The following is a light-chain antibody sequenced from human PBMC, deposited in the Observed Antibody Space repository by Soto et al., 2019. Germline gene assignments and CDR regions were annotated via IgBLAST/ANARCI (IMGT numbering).Light chain of an antibody. CDR1: QSVRSTY. J-gene: IGKJ4*01. Sequence: IVLTQSPGTLSLSPGDRATLSCRASQSVRSTYLAWYQPKPGQAPRLLIFGVSNRAAGIPARFSGSGSGTEFTLTISCLQSEDFAVYYCQQYGDWPLTFGGGTKVDIK. CDR2: GVS. V-gene: IGKV3-15*01. CDR3: QQYGDWPLT.